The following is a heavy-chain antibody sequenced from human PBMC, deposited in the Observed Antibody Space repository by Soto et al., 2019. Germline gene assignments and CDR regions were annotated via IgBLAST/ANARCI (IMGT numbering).Heavy chain of an antibody. CDR2: INHSGST. Sequence: SETLSLTCAVYGGSFSGYYWTWIRQPPGTGLEWIGEINHSGSTNYNPSLKSRVTISVDRSKNQFSLKLSSVTVAVSAVYYYAKVPSPWSQRTLVTVSS. CDR3: AKVPSP. V-gene: IGHV4-34*01. J-gene: IGHJ5*01. CDR1: GGSFSGYY.